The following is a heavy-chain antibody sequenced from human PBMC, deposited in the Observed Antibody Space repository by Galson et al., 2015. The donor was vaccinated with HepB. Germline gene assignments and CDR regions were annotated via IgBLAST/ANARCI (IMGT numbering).Heavy chain of an antibody. D-gene: IGHD6-13*01. Sequence: SVKVSCKASGYTFTSYAMHWVRQAPGQRLEWMGWINAGNGNTKYSQKFQGRVTITRDTSASTAYMELSSLRSEDTAVYYCAREKGIAAAGPNIFDYWGQGTLVTVSS. CDR2: INAGNGNT. J-gene: IGHJ4*02. CDR3: AREKGIAAAGPNIFDY. V-gene: IGHV1-3*01. CDR1: GYTFTSYA.